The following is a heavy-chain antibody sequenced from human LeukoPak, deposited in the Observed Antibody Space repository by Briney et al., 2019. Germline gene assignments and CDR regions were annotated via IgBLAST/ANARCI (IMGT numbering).Heavy chain of an antibody. CDR2: MNPNSGNT. V-gene: IGHV1-8*01. J-gene: IGHJ4*02. Sequence: ASVKVSCKASGYTFTSYDINWVRQATGQGLEWMGWMNPNSGNTGYAQKFQGRVTMTRNTSISTAYMELSSLRSEDTAVYYCARMDIVATTDFDYRGQGTLVTVSS. D-gene: IGHD5-12*01. CDR3: ARMDIVATTDFDY. CDR1: GYTFTSYD.